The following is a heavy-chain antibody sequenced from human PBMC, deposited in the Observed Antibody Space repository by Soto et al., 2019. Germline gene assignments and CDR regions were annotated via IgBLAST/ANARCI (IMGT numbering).Heavy chain of an antibody. Sequence: WGSLRLSCAASGFTFSSYWMSWVRQAPGKGLEWVAKIKQDGSEKYYVDSVKGRFTISRDNAKNSLYLQMNSLRAEDTAVYYCARLPVMAVEDXWGQGTLVTVSX. CDR1: GFTFSSYW. CDR2: IKQDGSEK. CDR3: ARLPVMAVEDX. D-gene: IGHD6-19*01. V-gene: IGHV3-7*03. J-gene: IGHJ4*02.